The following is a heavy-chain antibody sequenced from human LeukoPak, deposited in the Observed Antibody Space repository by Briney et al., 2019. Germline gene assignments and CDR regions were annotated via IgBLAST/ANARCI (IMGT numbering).Heavy chain of an antibody. V-gene: IGHV3-21*01. CDR2: ISSSSSYI. CDR1: GFTFSSYS. J-gene: IGHJ4*02. Sequence: GGSLRLSCAASGFTFSSYSMNWVRQAPGKGLEWVSSISSSSSYIYYADSVKGRFTISRDNAKNSLYLQMNSLRAEDTAVYYCARDHDDILTGYYNGSVWGQGILVTVSS. CDR3: ARDHDDILTGYYNGSV. D-gene: IGHD3-9*01.